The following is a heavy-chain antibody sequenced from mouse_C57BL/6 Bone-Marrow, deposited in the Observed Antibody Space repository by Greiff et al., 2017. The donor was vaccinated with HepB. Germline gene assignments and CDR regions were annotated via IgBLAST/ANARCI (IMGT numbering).Heavy chain of an antibody. CDR1: GFTFSNYW. Sequence: EVHLVESGGGLVQPGGSMKLSCVASGFTFSNYWMNWVRQSPEKGLEWVAQIRLKSDNYATHYAESVKGRFTISRDDSKSSVYLQMNNLRAEDTGIYYCTEDPDGYYPAWFAYWGQGTLVTVSA. J-gene: IGHJ3*01. CDR3: TEDPDGYYPAWFAY. V-gene: IGHV6-3*01. CDR2: IRLKSDNYAT. D-gene: IGHD2-3*01.